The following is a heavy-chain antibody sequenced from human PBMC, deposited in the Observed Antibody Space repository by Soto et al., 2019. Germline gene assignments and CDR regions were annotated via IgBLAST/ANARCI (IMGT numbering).Heavy chain of an antibody. J-gene: IGHJ6*03. CDR3: TSPLYCSGGSCYLPYYYYYYMDV. CDR2: IRSKANSYAT. V-gene: IGHV3-73*01. CDR1: GFTFSGSA. D-gene: IGHD2-15*01. Sequence: GGSLRLSCAASGFTFSGSAMHWVRQASGKGLEWVGRIRSKANSYATAYAASVKGRFTISRDDSKNTAYLQMNSLKTEDTAVYYCTSPLYCSGGSCYLPYYYYYYMDVWGKGTTVTVSS.